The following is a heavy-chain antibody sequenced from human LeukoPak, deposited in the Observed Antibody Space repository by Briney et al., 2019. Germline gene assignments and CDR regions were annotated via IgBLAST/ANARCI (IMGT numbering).Heavy chain of an antibody. Sequence: GRSLRLSCAASGFTFSSYGMHWVRQAPGKGLEWVAVISYDGSNKYYADSVKGRFTISRDNSKNTLYLQMNSLRAEDTAVYYCAKLVVRSDPFDYWGQGTLVTVSS. D-gene: IGHD2-15*01. CDR3: AKLVVRSDPFDY. CDR2: ISYDGSNK. CDR1: GFTFSSYG. J-gene: IGHJ4*02. V-gene: IGHV3-30*18.